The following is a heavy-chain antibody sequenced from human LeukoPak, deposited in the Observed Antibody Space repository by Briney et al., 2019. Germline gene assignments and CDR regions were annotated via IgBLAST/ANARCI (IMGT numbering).Heavy chain of an antibody. J-gene: IGHJ4*02. V-gene: IGHV4-59*12. CDR2: IYYSGST. CDR1: GGSISSYY. CDR3: ASANYFESSGYYDY. D-gene: IGHD3-22*01. Sequence: SETLSLTCTVSGGSISSYYWSWIRQPPGKGLEWIGYIYYSGSTNYNPSLKSRVTISVDTSKNQFSLKLSSVTAADTAVYFCASANYFESSGYYDYWGQGTLVTVSS.